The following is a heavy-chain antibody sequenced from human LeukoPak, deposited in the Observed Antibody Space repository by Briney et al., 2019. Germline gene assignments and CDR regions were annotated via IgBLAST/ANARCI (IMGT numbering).Heavy chain of an antibody. CDR2: IYYSGST. Sequence: PSETLSLTCTVSGGSISSSSYYWGWIRQPPGKGLEWIGSIYYSGSTNYNPSLKSRVTISVDTSKNQFSLKLSSVTAADTAVYYCARDFDPHLTGLHWFDPWGQGTLVTVSS. CDR3: ARDFDPHLTGLHWFDP. J-gene: IGHJ5*02. D-gene: IGHD3-9*01. V-gene: IGHV4-39*07. CDR1: GGSISSSSYY.